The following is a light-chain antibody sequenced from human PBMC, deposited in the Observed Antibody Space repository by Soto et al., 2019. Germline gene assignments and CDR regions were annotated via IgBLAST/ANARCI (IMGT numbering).Light chain of an antibody. CDR1: SSDVGGYNY. Sequence: QSALTQSPSASGSPGQSVTISCIGTSSDVGGYNYVSWYQHHPGKAPKLIIYEVTKRPSGVPDRFSGSRSGTTASLTVSGLQAEDEADYYCGSYAGGNTLLYVFGTGTKVTVL. CDR2: EVT. V-gene: IGLV2-8*01. J-gene: IGLJ1*01. CDR3: GSYAGGNTLLYV.